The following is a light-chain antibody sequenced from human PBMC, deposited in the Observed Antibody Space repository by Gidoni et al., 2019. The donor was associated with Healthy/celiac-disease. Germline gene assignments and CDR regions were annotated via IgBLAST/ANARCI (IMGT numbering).Light chain of an antibody. J-gene: IGKJ1*01. CDR1: QSISSW. CDR2: KAS. Sequence: DIQMTQSPSTLSASVGDRVIITCRASQSISSWLAWYQQKPGKAPKLLIYKASSLESGVPSRLSGSGSGTEFTLTISSLQPDDFATYYCQQYNSYPWTFGQGTKVEIK. CDR3: QQYNSYPWT. V-gene: IGKV1-5*03.